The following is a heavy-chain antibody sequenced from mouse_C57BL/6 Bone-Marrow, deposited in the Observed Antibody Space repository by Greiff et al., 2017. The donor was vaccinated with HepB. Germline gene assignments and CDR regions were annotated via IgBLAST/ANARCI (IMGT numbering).Heavy chain of an antibody. Sequence: EVKLVESGVGLVKPGGSLKLSCAASGFTFSSYAMSWVRQTPEKRLEWVATISDGGSYTYYPDNVKGRFTISRDNAKNNLYLQMSHLKSEDTAMYYCARDLPTTWDYWGQGTTLTVSS. CDR2: ISDGGSYT. V-gene: IGHV5-4*01. CDR3: ARDLPTTWDY. D-gene: IGHD1-1*01. CDR1: GFTFSSYA. J-gene: IGHJ2*01.